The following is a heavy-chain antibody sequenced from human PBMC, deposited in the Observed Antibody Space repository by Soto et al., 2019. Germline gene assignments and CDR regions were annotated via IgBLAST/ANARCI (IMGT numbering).Heavy chain of an antibody. V-gene: IGHV3-21*01. J-gene: IGHJ4*02. CDR2: ISSSSSYI. CDR1: GFTFSSYS. CDR3: ATDKGDSSGKNDY. Sequence: GGSLRLSCAASGFTFSSYSMNWVRQAPGKGLEWVSSISSSSSYIYYADSVKGRFTISRDNAKNSLYLQMNSLRAEDTAVYYCATDKGDSSGKNDYWGQGTLVTVSS. D-gene: IGHD3-22*01.